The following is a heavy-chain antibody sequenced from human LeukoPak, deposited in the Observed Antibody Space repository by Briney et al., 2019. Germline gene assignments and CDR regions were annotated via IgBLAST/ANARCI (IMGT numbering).Heavy chain of an antibody. CDR1: GFIFGAYW. Sequence: GGSLRLSCAASGFIFGAYWMTWIRQAPGKGLEWVANIKQDGSEKYYMDSVKGRFTISRDNAKKSLFLQMNSLTAEDTALYYCVRSLERFGTRDYWGQGTLVTVSS. V-gene: IGHV3-7*01. J-gene: IGHJ4*02. D-gene: IGHD3-10*01. CDR2: IKQDGSEK. CDR3: VRSLERFGTRDY.